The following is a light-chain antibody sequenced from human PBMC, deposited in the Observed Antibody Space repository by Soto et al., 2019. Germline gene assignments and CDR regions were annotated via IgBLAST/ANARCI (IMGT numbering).Light chain of an antibody. CDR2: GAS. J-gene: IGKJ1*01. V-gene: IGKV3-20*01. CDR3: QQYGSSGT. CDR1: QSVSTNY. Sequence: EIVLTQSPGTLSLSPGERATLSCRASQSVSTNYLAWYQQKPGQAPRLRIYGASNRATGIPDRFSGSGSGTDFTLTISRLEPEDFAVYYCQQYGSSGTFGQGTKVEI.